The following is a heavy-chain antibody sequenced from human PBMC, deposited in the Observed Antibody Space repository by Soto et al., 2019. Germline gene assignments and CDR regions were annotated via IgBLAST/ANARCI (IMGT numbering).Heavy chain of an antibody. D-gene: IGHD6-13*01. CDR3: ARTAANVYNYYAMDV. CDR2: ISSSGTVM. Sequence: GGALRLSCAASGFTFSNYEINWVRHAPGKGLEWLSYISSSGTVMYYADPVKGRFTISRDNAKNSLSLHMNSLRVEDTAIYYCARTAANVYNYYAMDVWGQGTTVTVSS. CDR1: GFTFSNYE. J-gene: IGHJ6*02. V-gene: IGHV3-48*03.